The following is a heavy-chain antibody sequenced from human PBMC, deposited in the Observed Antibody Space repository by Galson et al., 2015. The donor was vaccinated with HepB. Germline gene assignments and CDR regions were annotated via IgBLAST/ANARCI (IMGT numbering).Heavy chain of an antibody. Sequence: ETLSLTCTVSGGSVRSGSYYWSWIRQPPGKGLEWIGYIYYSGSTNYNPSLKSRVTISVDTSKNQFSLKLTSVTAADTAVYYCARTPYYYASGSSYYYYYMDVWGKGTTVTVSS. CDR2: IYYSGST. J-gene: IGHJ6*03. CDR1: GGSVRSGSYY. CDR3: ARTPYYYASGSSYYYYYMDV. D-gene: IGHD3-10*01. V-gene: IGHV4-61*01.